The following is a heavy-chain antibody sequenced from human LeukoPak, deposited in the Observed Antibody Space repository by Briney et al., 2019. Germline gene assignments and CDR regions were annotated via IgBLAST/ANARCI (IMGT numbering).Heavy chain of an antibody. CDR2: INPNSGGT. CDR3: ARGAGITMVRGVLNWFDP. D-gene: IGHD3-10*01. V-gene: IGHV1-2*02. CDR1: GYTFTGYY. J-gene: IGHJ5*02. Sequence: GASVKVSCKASGYTFTGYYMHWVRQAPGQGLEWMGWINPNSGGTNYAQKFQGRVTMTRDTSISTAYMELSRLRSDDTAVYYCARGAGITMVRGVLNWFDPWGQGTLVTVSS.